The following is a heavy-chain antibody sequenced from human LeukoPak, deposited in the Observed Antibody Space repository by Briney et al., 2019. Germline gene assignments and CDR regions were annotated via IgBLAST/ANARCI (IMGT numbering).Heavy chain of an antibody. V-gene: IGHV3-13*01. CDR3: AGGSGGQHEFDY. CDR1: GFTFSNYD. D-gene: IGHD1-26*01. CDR2: IGTAGDT. Sequence: GGPLRLSCAASGFTFSNYDMHWVRQTTGKGLEWVSGIGTAGDTYYTGSVKGRFTISRENAKNSLYLQMNSLRAGDTAVYYCAGGSGGQHEFDYWGQGILVAVSS. J-gene: IGHJ4*02.